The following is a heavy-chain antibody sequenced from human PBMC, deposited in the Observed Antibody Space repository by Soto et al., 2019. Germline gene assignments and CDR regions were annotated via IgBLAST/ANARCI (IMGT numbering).Heavy chain of an antibody. Sequence: GGSLRLSFAASGFTFSDYYMSWIRQAPGKGLEWVSYISSSGSTIYYADSVKGRFTISRDNAKNSLYLQMNSLRAEDTAVYYCASWEQQLNWFDPWGQGTLVTVSS. D-gene: IGHD6-13*01. CDR2: ISSSGSTI. J-gene: IGHJ5*02. CDR1: GFTFSDYY. V-gene: IGHV3-11*01. CDR3: ASWEQQLNWFDP.